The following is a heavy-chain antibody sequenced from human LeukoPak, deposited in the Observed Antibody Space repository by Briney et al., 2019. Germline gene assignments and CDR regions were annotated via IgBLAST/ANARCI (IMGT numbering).Heavy chain of an antibody. CDR3: GRAFPPLRTSSAGDL. V-gene: IGHV3-21*01. CDR2: ISGLSSYT. Sequence: PGGSLRLSCSASGFTFSDYDMNWVRQAPGKGLEWVSSISGLSSYTYYGESVKGRFSISRDKAKNSLYLQMNSLGAEDTATYYCGRAFPPLRTSSAGDLWGQGILVTVSS. J-gene: IGHJ4*02. D-gene: IGHD3-16*01. CDR1: GFTFSDYD.